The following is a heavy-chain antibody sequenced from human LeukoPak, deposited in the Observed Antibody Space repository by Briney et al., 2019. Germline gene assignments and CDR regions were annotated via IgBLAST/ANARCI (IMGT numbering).Heavy chain of an antibody. D-gene: IGHD3-9*01. Sequence: SETLSLTCTVSGGSISSGSYYWSWIRQPAGKGLEWIGRIYTSGSTNYNPSLKSRVTMSVDTSKNQFSLKLSSVTAADTAVYYCARDVLRYFRSSDWFDPWGQGTLVTVSS. CDR2: IYTSGST. CDR1: GGSISSGSYY. V-gene: IGHV4-61*02. J-gene: IGHJ5*02. CDR3: ARDVLRYFRSSDWFDP.